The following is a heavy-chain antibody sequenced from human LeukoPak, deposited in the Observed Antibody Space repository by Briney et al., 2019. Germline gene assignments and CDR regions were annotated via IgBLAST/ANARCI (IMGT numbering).Heavy chain of an antibody. D-gene: IGHD6-19*01. CDR1: GGSISSSRYY. J-gene: IGHJ6*03. CDR3: ARHLAVADPFLNYYHYMDV. V-gene: IGHV4-39*01. Sequence: SETLSLTCTVSGGSISSSRYYWGWIRQPPGKGLEWIGSIYYSGSTYYNPSLKSRVTISVDTSKDQFSLKLSSVTAADTAVYYCARHLAVADPFLNYYHYMDVWGIGTTVTISS. CDR2: IYYSGST.